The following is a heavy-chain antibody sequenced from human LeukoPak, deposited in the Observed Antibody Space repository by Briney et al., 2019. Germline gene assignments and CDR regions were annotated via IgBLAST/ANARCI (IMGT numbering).Heavy chain of an antibody. CDR2: IYYSGST. CDR3: ATTLEWLNPYYFDY. D-gene: IGHD3-3*01. Sequence: PSETLSLTCTVSGGSISSYYWSWIRQPPGKGLEWIGYIYYSGSTNYNPSLKSRVTISVDTSKNQFSLKLSSVTAADTAVYYCATTLEWLNPYYFDYWGQGTLVTVSS. CDR1: GGSISSYY. V-gene: IGHV4-59*01. J-gene: IGHJ4*02.